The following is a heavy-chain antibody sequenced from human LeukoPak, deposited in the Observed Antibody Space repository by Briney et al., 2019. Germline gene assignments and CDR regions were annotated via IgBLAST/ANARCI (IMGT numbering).Heavy chain of an antibody. CDR3: ARVVSGSYFHLLGFNYYYYMDV. CDR1: EFSVGSNY. V-gene: IGHV3-66*01. Sequence: PGGSLRLSCAASEFSVGSNYMTWVRQAPGKGLEWVSLIYSGGSTYYADSVKGRFTISRDNSKNTLYLQMNSLRAEDTAVYYCARVVSGSYFHLLGFNYYYYMDVWGKGTTVTVSS. CDR2: IYSGGST. J-gene: IGHJ6*03. D-gene: IGHD1-26*01.